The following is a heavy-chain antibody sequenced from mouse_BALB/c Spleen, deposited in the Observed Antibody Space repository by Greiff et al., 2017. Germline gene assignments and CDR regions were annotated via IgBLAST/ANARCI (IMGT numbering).Heavy chain of an antibody. J-gene: IGHJ2*01. V-gene: IGHV1-7*01. CDR2: INPSTGYT. CDR1: GYTFTSYW. CDR3: ARRELDYGNSFDY. D-gene: IGHD2-1*01. Sequence: QVQLKESGAELAKPGASVKMSCKASGYTFTSYWMHWVKQRPGQGLEWIGYINPSTGYTEYNQKFKDKATLTADKSSSTAYMQLSSLTSEDSAVYYCARRELDYGNSFDYWGQGTTLTVSS.